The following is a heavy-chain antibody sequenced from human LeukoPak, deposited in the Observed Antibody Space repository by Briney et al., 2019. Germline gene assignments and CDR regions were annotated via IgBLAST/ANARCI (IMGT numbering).Heavy chain of an antibody. CDR2: INHSGST. CDR3: ARGRRGIAAAGRGLYFDY. D-gene: IGHD6-13*01. CDR1: GGSFSGYY. V-gene: IGHV4-34*01. Sequence: AETLSLTCAVYGGSFSGYYWSWIRQPPGKGLEWIGEINHSGSTNYNPSLKSRVTISVDTSKNQFSLKLSSVTAADTAVYYCARGRRGIAAAGRGLYFDYWGQGTLVTVSS. J-gene: IGHJ4*02.